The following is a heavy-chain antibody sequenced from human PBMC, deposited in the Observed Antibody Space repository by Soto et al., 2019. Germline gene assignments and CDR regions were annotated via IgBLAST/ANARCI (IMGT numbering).Heavy chain of an antibody. Sequence: QVQLVESGGGVVQPGRSLRLSCAASGFTFSSYAMHWVRQAPGKGLEWVAVISYDGSNKYYVDSVKGRFTISRDNSKNPLYLQMNSLRAEDTAVYYCAREMGYYDILTGSKRYYYYGMDVWGQGTTVTVSS. J-gene: IGHJ6*02. CDR3: AREMGYYDILTGSKRYYYYGMDV. D-gene: IGHD3-9*01. CDR1: GFTFSSYA. CDR2: ISYDGSNK. V-gene: IGHV3-30-3*01.